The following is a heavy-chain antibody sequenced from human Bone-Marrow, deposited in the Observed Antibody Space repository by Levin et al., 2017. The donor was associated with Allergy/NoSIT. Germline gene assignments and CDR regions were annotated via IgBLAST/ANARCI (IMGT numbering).Heavy chain of an antibody. CDR3: ARLLDYGDYFDC. V-gene: IGHV3-11*03. Sequence: KTGESLKISCAASGFTFSDYYMTWVRQAPGKGLEWISYISSSGSYTNYADSVKGRVTISRDNDKNSLHLQMSSLRAEDTAVYFCARLLDYGDYFDCWGQGTLVTVSS. CDR2: ISSSGSYT. J-gene: IGHJ4*02. D-gene: IGHD4-17*01. CDR1: GFTFSDYY.